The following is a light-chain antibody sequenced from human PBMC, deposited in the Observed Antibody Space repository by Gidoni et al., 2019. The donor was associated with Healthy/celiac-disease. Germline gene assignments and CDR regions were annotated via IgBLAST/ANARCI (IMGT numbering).Light chain of an antibody. J-gene: IGLJ2*01. Sequence: SSELTQDPAVSVALGQTVGITCQVYRLRSYYARWYQQKPGQAPLLVIYGINNRPSGIPDRFSGSSSGNSASLTITGAQAEDEADYYCNSRDSSGNQVFGGGTKLTVL. V-gene: IGLV3-19*01. CDR3: NSRDSSGNQV. CDR2: GIN. CDR1: RLRSYY.